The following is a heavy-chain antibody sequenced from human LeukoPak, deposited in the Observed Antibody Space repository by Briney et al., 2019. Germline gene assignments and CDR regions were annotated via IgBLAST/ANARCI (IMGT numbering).Heavy chain of an antibody. CDR3: ARDGRASHPDYLDY. CDR2: IYSGGST. J-gene: IGHJ4*02. CDR1: GFTVSSNY. D-gene: IGHD2-15*01. Sequence: GGSLRLSCAASGFTVSSNYMSWVRQAPGKGLEWVSVIYSGGSTYYADSVKGRFTISRDNSKNTLYLQMNSLRAEDTAVYYCARDGRASHPDYLDYWGQGTLVTVSS. V-gene: IGHV3-53*01.